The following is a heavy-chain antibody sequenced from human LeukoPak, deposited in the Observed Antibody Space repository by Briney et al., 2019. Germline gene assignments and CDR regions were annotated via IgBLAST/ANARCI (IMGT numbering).Heavy chain of an antibody. D-gene: IGHD6-13*01. Sequence: SETLSLTCTVSGGSISSYYWSWIRQPPGKGLEWIGYIYYSGSTNYNPSLKSRVTISVDTSKNQFSLKLSSVTAADAAVYYCAREILGSNSWYEDYWGQGTLVTVSS. J-gene: IGHJ4*02. CDR3: AREILGSNSWYEDY. CDR2: IYYSGST. CDR1: GGSISSYY. V-gene: IGHV4-59*01.